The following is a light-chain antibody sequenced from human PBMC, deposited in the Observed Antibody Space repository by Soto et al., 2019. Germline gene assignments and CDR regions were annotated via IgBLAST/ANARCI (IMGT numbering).Light chain of an antibody. CDR2: ASS. CDR3: QHFNSFPPLFT. J-gene: IGKJ3*01. CDR1: QYIGHY. V-gene: IGKV1-9*01. Sequence: GARVTITCRASQYIGHYLAWYQQKAGKAPELLIYASSTLQPGVPSRFSGGGSGTDFTLTISTLQPEDFATYYCQHFNSFPPLFTFGPGTKVNLK.